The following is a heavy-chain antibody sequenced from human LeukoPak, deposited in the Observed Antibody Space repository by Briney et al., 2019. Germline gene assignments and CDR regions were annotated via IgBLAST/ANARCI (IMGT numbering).Heavy chain of an antibody. Sequence: PGGSLRLSCAASGFTFSSYGMHWVRQAPGKGLEWVAVIWYDGSNKYYADSVKGRFTISRDNSKNTLYLQMNSLRAEDTAVYYCAKDFEAYCGGDCYSKPNWFDPWGQGTLVTVSS. V-gene: IGHV3-33*06. CDR2: IWYDGSNK. CDR1: GFTFSSYG. D-gene: IGHD2-21*02. J-gene: IGHJ5*02. CDR3: AKDFEAYCGGDCYSKPNWFDP.